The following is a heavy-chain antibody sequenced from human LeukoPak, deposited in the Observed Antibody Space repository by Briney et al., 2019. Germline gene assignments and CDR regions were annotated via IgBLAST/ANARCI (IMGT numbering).Heavy chain of an antibody. CDR2: ISSSSSYI. Sequence: GRSLRLSCAASGFTFSSYAMHWVRQAPGKGLEWVSSISSSSSYIYYADSVKGRFTISRDNAKNSLYLQMNSLRAEDTAVYYCARDSSSHGDYWGQGTLFTVSS. V-gene: IGHV3-21*01. CDR1: GFTFSSYA. CDR3: ARDSSSHGDY. J-gene: IGHJ4*02. D-gene: IGHD1-26*01.